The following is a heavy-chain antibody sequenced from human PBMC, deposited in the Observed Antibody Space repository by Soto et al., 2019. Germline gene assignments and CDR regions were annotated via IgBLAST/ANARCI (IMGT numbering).Heavy chain of an antibody. CDR1: GFPFSSYW. V-gene: IGHV3-74*01. CDR3: ARPQTAHDHAFDI. J-gene: IGHJ3*02. Sequence: EVQLVESGGGIVQPGGSLRLSCAASGFPFSSYWMHWVRQAPGKGLVGVSRINTDGITTSYADSVKGRFTISRDNAKNTLYLQMSSLRAEDTAVYYCARPQTAHDHAFDIWGQGTMVTVSS. CDR2: INTDGITT. D-gene: IGHD3-16*01.